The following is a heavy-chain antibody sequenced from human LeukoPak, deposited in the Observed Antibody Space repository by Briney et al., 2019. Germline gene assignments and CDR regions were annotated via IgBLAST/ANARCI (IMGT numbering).Heavy chain of an antibody. V-gene: IGHV4-34*01. D-gene: IGHD3-10*01. J-gene: IGHJ4*02. CDR1: GGSFSGYY. CDR2: INHSGST. Sequence: SETLSLTCAVYGGSFSGYYWSWIRQPPGKGLEWIGEINHSGSTNYNPSLKSRVTISVDTSKNQFSLKLSSVTAADTAVYYCARDQGGPGNWGQGTLVTVSS. CDR3: ARDQGGPGN.